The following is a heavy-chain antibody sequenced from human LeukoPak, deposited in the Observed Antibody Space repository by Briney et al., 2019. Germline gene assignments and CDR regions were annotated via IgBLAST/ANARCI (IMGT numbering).Heavy chain of an antibody. Sequence: SETLSLTCAVYGGSFSGYYWSWIRQPPGKGLEWIGYIYYSGSTNYNPSLKSRVTISVDTSKNQFSLKLSSVTAADTAVYYCAREGYSYYIDYWGQGTLVTVSS. CDR1: GGSFSGYY. CDR2: IYYSGST. CDR3: AREGYSYYIDY. J-gene: IGHJ4*02. V-gene: IGHV4-59*01. D-gene: IGHD5-18*01.